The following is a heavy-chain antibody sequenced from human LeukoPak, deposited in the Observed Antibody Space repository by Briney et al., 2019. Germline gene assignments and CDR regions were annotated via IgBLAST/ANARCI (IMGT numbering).Heavy chain of an antibody. J-gene: IGHJ4*02. CDR2: IYYSGST. CDR3: ARGGSGSYYTLDY. CDR1: GGSISSYY. Sequence: KTSETLSLTCTVSGGSISSYYWSWIRQPPGKGLEWIGYIYYSGSTNYNPSLKSRVTISVDTSKNQFSLKLSSVTAADTAVYYCARGGSGSYYTLDYWGQGTLVTVSS. V-gene: IGHV4-59*01. D-gene: IGHD1-26*01.